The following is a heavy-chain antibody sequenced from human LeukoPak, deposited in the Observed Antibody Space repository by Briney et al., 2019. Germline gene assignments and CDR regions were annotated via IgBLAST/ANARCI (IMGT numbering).Heavy chain of an antibody. J-gene: IGHJ4*02. V-gene: IGHV1-18*01. Sequence: ASVKVSCKASGYTFTSYGISWVRQAPGQGLEWMGWISAYNGNTNYAQKLQGRVTMTTDTSTSTAYMELRSLRSDDTAVYYCARDRGNYDSSDPLDYWGQGTLVTVSS. CDR1: GYTFTSYG. CDR3: ARDRGNYDSSDPLDY. D-gene: IGHD3-22*01. CDR2: ISAYNGNT.